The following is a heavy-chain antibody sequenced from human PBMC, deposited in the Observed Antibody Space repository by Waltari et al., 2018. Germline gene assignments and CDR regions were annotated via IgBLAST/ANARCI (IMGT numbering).Heavy chain of an antibody. D-gene: IGHD1-26*01. J-gene: IGHJ5*02. CDR3: ARGLRGSYGGWFDP. CDR2: INHSGST. V-gene: IGHV4-34*01. CDR1: GGSFSGYY. Sequence: QVQLQQWGAGLLKPSETLSLTCAVYGGSFSGYYWSWIRQPPGKGLEWIGEINHSGSTNSNPSLKSRVTISVDTSKNQFSLKLSSVTAADTAVYYCARGLRGSYGGWFDPWGQGTLVTVSS.